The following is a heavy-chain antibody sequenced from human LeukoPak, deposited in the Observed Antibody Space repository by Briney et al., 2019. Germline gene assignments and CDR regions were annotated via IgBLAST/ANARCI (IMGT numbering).Heavy chain of an antibody. CDR3: ARDGGYSVFGVVITPNFDY. Sequence: SVKVSCTASGGTFSSYAISWVRQAPGQGLEWMGGIIPIFGTASYEQKFQGRVTITADESTSTAYMELSSLRSEDTAVYYCARDGGYSVFGVVITPNFDYWGQGTLVTVSS. V-gene: IGHV1-69*13. CDR1: GGTFSSYA. D-gene: IGHD3-3*01. CDR2: IIPIFGTA. J-gene: IGHJ4*02.